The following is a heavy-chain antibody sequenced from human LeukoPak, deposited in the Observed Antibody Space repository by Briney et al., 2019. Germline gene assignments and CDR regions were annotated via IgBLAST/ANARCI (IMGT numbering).Heavy chain of an antibody. J-gene: IGHJ4*02. CDR3: ARAYGSGSYTLLFFDY. Sequence: GASVKVSCKASGYTFTSYYMHWVRQAPGQGLEWMGIINPSGGSTSYAQKFQGRVTMTRDTSTSTVYMELSSLRSEDTAVYYCARAYGSGSYTLLFFDYWGQGTLVTVSP. CDR1: GYTFTSYY. CDR2: INPSGGST. V-gene: IGHV1-46*01. D-gene: IGHD3-10*01.